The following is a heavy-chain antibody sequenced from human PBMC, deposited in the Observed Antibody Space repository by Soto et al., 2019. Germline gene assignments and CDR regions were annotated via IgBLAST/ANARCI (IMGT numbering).Heavy chain of an antibody. CDR2: IYYSGST. CDR1: GGSISSSSYY. V-gene: IGHV4-39*01. D-gene: IGHD2-2*01. J-gene: IGHJ4*02. CDR3: AGQAGGVIVPAATTFYY. Sequence: QLQLQESGPGLVKPSETLSLTCTVSGGSISSSSYYWGWIRQPPGKGLEWIGSIYYSGSTYYNPSLKSRVHLSVDTSKNQFSLKRSSGTPADTGVNYWAGQAGGVIVPAATTFYYWGQGTLVTVSS.